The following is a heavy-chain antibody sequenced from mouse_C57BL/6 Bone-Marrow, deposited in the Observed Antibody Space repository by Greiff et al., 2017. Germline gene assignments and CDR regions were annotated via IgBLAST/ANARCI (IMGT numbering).Heavy chain of an antibody. CDR2: IDPSDSYT. D-gene: IGHD1-1*01. CDR1: GYTFTSYW. V-gene: IGHV1-59*01. Sequence: VKLQQPGAELVRPGTSVKLSCKASGYTFTSYWMHWVKQRPGQGLEWIGVIDPSDSYTNYNQKFKGKATLTVDTSSSTAYMQLSSLTSEDSAVYYGARSSSTVVATDWYFDVWGTGTTVTVSS. CDR3: ARSSSTVVATDWYFDV. J-gene: IGHJ1*03.